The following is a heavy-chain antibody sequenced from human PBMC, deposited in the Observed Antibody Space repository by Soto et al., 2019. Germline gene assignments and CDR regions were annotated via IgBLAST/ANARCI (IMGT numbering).Heavy chain of an antibody. J-gene: IGHJ4*02. CDR1: GFTFSRFA. Sequence: GGALRLSCAASGFTFSRFAMHWVRQAPGKGLEWVAGISFHGNTKLYSDSVKGRFTISRDNSRNTLYLQMNALRVEDTALYCCATDRGDIAGQLGYWSQGTQVTVS. CDR2: ISFHGNTK. V-gene: IGHV3-30-3*01. CDR3: ATDRGDIAGQLGY. D-gene: IGHD5-12*01.